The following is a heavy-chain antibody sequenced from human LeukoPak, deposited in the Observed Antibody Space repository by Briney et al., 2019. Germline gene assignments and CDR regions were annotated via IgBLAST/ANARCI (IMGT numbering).Heavy chain of an antibody. J-gene: IGHJ4*02. CDR2: ISYSGST. D-gene: IGHD5-18*01. CDR3: ASSSAIVTHSFDY. Sequence: PSETLSLTCTVFGGSISSYYWSWIRQPPGKGLEWIGYISYSGSTNQNPSLKSRVTMSVDTSKNQFFLRLSSVTAADTAVYYCASSSAIVTHSFDYWGQGTLVTVSS. CDR1: GGSISSYY. V-gene: IGHV4-59*08.